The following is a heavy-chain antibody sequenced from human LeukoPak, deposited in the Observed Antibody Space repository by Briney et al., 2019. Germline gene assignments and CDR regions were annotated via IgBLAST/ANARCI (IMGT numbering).Heavy chain of an antibody. CDR1: GGTFSSYT. CDR2: IIPILGIA. V-gene: IGHV1-69*04. Sequence: SVKVSCKASGGTFSSYTISWVRQAPGQGLERMGRIIPILGIANYAQKFQGRVTITADKSTSTAYMELSSLRSEDTAVYYCAREDFGVVIHNWFDPWGQGTLVTVSS. D-gene: IGHD3-3*01. J-gene: IGHJ5*02. CDR3: AREDFGVVIHNWFDP.